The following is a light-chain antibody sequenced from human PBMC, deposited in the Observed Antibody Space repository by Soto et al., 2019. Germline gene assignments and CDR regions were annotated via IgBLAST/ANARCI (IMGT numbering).Light chain of an antibody. J-gene: IGKJ5*01. CDR2: DAS. CDR1: QSISTY. V-gene: IGKV1-39*01. CDR3: QQSYMDPIT. Sequence: DIQITQSPSSLSASVGNRVTITCRASQSISTYLNWYQKKQGKAPNLLIYDASRLQSGVPSRFSGSGGGTDFTLSISSVQPEDFETYFCQQSYMDPITFGQGTRLEIK.